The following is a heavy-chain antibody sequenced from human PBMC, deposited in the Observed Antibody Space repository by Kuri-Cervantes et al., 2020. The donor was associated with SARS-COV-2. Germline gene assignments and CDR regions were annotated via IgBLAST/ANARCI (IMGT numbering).Heavy chain of an antibody. J-gene: IGHJ6*03. CDR1: GFSLSNARMG. V-gene: IGHV2-26*01. CDR2: IFSNDEK. Sequence: SGPTLVNPTETLTLTCTVSGFSLSNARMGVSWIRQPPGKALEWLAHIFSNDEKSYSTSLKSRLTISKDTSKSQVVLTMTNMDPVDTATYYCARCLRYFDWLLYSDYYYYMDVWGKGTTVTVSS. CDR3: ARCLRYFDWLLYSDYYYYMDV. D-gene: IGHD3-9*01.